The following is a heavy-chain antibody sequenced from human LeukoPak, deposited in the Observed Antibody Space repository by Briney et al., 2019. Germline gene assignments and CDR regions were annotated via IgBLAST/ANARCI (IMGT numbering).Heavy chain of an antibody. Sequence: GGSLRLSCAASGFTFSSYAVSWVRQAPGKGLEWVSVISGSGGRTYYADSVKGRFTISRDDAKNTLYLQMSSLRAEDTAVYYCARGGGTGEFDYWGQGALVTVSS. D-gene: IGHD7-27*01. CDR3: ARGGGTGEFDY. V-gene: IGHV3-23*01. CDR2: ISGSGGRT. CDR1: GFTFSSYA. J-gene: IGHJ4*02.